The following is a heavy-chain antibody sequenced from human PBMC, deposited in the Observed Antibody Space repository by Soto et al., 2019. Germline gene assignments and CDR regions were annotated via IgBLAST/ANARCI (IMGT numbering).Heavy chain of an antibody. Sequence: QVQLQQWGAGLLKPSETLSLTCAVYGGSFSGYYWSWIRQAPGKGLEWIGEINNSGNSNSNPSLKRRATISTDTSKKLFSLMVNSVTAADTGVYYCASGLRAAVGTGSRLRYWGQGTLVTVSS. D-gene: IGHD6-13*01. V-gene: IGHV4-34*01. CDR2: INNSGNS. CDR1: GGSFSGYY. J-gene: IGHJ1*01. CDR3: ASGLRAAVGTGSRLRY.